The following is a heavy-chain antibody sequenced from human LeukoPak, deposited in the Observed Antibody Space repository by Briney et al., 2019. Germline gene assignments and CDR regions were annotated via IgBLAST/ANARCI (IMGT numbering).Heavy chain of an antibody. J-gene: IGHJ4*02. CDR1: GGSISSGGYY. Sequence: SQTLSLTCTVSGGSISSGGYYWSWIRQHPGKGLEWVGYIYYSGSTYYNPSLKSRVTISVDRSKNQFSLKLSSVTAADTAVYYCARDRLAALDYWGQGTLVTVSS. V-gene: IGHV4-31*03. D-gene: IGHD6-6*01. CDR2: IYYSGST. CDR3: ARDRLAALDY.